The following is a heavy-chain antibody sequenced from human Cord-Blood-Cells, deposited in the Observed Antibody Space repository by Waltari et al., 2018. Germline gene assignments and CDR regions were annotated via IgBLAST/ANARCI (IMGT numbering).Heavy chain of an antibody. CDR3: AKVSIVGNYFDY. CDR2: ISYDGSNK. Sequence: QVQLVESGGGVVQPGRSLRLSCAASGFTLSSTGLHWGRQAPGQGLEWVAVISYDGSNKYYADSVKGRFTISRDNSKNTLYLQMNSLRAEDTAVYYCAKVSIVGNYFDYWGQGTLVTVSS. D-gene: IGHD3-3*01. V-gene: IGHV3-30*18. J-gene: IGHJ4*02. CDR1: GFTLSSTG.